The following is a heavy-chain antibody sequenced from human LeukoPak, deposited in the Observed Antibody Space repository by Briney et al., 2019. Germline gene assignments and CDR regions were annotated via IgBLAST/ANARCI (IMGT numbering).Heavy chain of an antibody. CDR1: GGTFSSYA. J-gene: IGHJ4*02. V-gene: IGHV1-69*13. Sequence: ASVKVSCKASGGTFSSYAISWVRQAPGQGLEWMGGIIPIFGTANYAQKFQGRVTITADESTSAAYMELSSLRSEDTAVYYCARGHCSSTSCYIPDYWGQGTLVTVSS. CDR2: IIPIFGTA. D-gene: IGHD2-2*02. CDR3: ARGHCSSTSCYIPDY.